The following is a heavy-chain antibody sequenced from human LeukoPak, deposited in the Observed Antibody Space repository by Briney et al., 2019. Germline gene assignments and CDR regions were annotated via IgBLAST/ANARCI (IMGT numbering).Heavy chain of an antibody. D-gene: IGHD6-6*01. CDR2: INPNSGGT. V-gene: IGHV1-2*02. CDR1: GYTFTGYY. J-gene: IGHJ4*02. CDR3: AREYSSSSGGYFDY. Sequence: ASVKVSCKASGYTFTGYYMHWVRQAPGQGLEWMGWINPNSGGTNYAQKFQGRVTMTRGTSISTAYMELSRLRSDDTAVYYCAREYSSSSGGYFDYWGQGTLVTVSS.